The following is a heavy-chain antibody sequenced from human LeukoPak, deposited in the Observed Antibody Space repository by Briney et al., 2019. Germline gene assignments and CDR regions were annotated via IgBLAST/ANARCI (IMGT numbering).Heavy chain of an antibody. J-gene: IGHJ4*02. CDR2: INPDGSST. Sequence: GGSLRLSCAASGFTFSRYWMHWVRQAPGKGLVWVSRINPDGSSTTYADSVKGRFTISRDNAKNTMYLEMNSLRAEDTALYYCVKSAFLTTEFYFDSWGQGALVTVSS. V-gene: IGHV3-74*01. D-gene: IGHD4-11*01. CDR3: VKSAFLTTEFYFDS. CDR1: GFTFSRYW.